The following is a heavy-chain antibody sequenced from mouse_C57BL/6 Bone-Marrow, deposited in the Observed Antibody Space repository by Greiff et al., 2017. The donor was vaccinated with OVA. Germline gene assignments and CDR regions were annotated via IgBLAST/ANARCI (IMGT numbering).Heavy chain of an antibody. D-gene: IGHD2-5*01. CDR3: TTSYSNYVDYYAMDY. CDR1: GFNIKDDY. Sequence: EVMLVESGAELVRPGASVKLSCTASGFNIKDDYMHWVKQRPEQGLEWIGWIDPENSDTEYASKFQGKATITADTSSNTAYLQLSSLTSEDTAVYYCTTSYSNYVDYYAMDYWGQGTSVTVSS. CDR2: IDPENSDT. V-gene: IGHV14-4*01. J-gene: IGHJ4*01.